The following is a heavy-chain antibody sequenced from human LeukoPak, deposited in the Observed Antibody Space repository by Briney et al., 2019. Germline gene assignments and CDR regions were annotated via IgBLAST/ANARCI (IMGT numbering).Heavy chain of an antibody. CDR3: ARAHPGYCSGGSCTANWFDP. V-gene: IGHV4-59*12. J-gene: IGHJ5*02. CDR2: IYYSGST. D-gene: IGHD2-15*01. Sequence: SETLSLTCTVSGGSISSYYWSWIRQPPGKGLEWIGYIYYSGSTNYNPSLKSRVTMSVDTSKNQFSLKLSSVTAADTAVYYCARAHPGYCSGGSCTANWFDPWGQGTLVTVSS. CDR1: GGSISSYY.